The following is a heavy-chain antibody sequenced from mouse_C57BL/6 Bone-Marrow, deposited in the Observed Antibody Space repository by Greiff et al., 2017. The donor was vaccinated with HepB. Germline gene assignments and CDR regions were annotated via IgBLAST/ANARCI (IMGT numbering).Heavy chain of an antibody. CDR2: IDPSDSYT. J-gene: IGHJ4*01. CDR3: ERLDYGSRSAMDY. Sequence: QVQLQQPGAELVRPGTSVKLSCKASGYTFTSYWMHWVKQRPGQGLEWIGVIDPSDSYTNYNQKFKGKATLTVDTSSSTAYMQLSSLTSEDSAVYYCERLDYGSRSAMDYWGQGTSVTVSS. D-gene: IGHD1-1*01. V-gene: IGHV1-59*01. CDR1: GYTFTSYW.